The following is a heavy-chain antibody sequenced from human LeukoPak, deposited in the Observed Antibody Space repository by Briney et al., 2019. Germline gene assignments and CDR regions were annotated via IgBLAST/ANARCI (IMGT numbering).Heavy chain of an antibody. D-gene: IGHD3-9*01. CDR3: ARGLKYYDILTGYWYYFDY. CDR2: INHSGST. V-gene: IGHV4-34*01. J-gene: IGHJ4*02. CDR1: GGSFSGYY. Sequence: SETLSLTCAVYGGSFSGYYWSWIRQPPGKGLEWIGEINHSGSTNYNPSLKSRVTISVETSKNQFSLKLSSVTAADTAVYYCARGLKYYDILTGYWYYFDYWGQGTLVTVSS.